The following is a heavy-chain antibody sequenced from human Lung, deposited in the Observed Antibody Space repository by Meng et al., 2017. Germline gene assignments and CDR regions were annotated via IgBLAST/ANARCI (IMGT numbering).Heavy chain of an antibody. D-gene: IGHD6-13*01. J-gene: IGHJ4*01. V-gene: IGHV1-2*06. CDR3: ARDEDISAAGKLFGDY. CDR2: INPKSGDT. Sequence: VQSWAEVKKPWASVKVSCKPSGYNFPDYYIHWVRRAPGQGLEWMGRINPKSGDTHYAQKFQARVTMTGDTSISTAYMELSGLRSDDTAMYYCARDEDISAAGKLFGDYWGHGTLVTVSS. CDR1: GYNFPDYY.